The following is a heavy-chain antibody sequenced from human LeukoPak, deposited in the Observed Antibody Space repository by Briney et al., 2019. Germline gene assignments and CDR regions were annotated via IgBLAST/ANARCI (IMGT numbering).Heavy chain of an antibody. CDR1: GYTFTSYA. CDR3: ARGGVVVPARNAGIDF. Sequence: VASVKVSCKASGYTFTSYAMHWVRQAPGQSLEWMGWINTGNGNTEYSQNFQGRVTITRDTSASTAYMELSGLRSEDTAVFYCARGGVVVPARNAGIDFWGQGTLVTVSS. CDR2: INTGNGNT. D-gene: IGHD2-2*01. V-gene: IGHV1-3*04. J-gene: IGHJ4*02.